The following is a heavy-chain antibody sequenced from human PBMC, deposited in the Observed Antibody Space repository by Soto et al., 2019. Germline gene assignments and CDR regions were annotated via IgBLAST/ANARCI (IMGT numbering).Heavy chain of an antibody. CDR1: GGSISSSSYY. CDR2: IYSSGST. CDR3: VRLGRVGPGKNWFDP. V-gene: IGHV4-39*01. J-gene: IGHJ5*02. D-gene: IGHD1-26*01. Sequence: QLQLQESGPGLVKPSETLSLTCTVSGGSISSSSYYWGLIRQPPGKGLEWIGSIYSSGSTYYNPSLKSRVTISVDTSKNQFSMKLSSVTSADTAVYYCVRLGRVGPGKNWFDPWGQGTLVTVSS.